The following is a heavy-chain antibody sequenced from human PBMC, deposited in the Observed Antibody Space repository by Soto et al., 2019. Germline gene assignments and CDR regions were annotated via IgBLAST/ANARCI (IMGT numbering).Heavy chain of an antibody. V-gene: IGHV4-4*07. D-gene: IGHD1-26*01. J-gene: IGHJ5*02. CDR2: ISTTGGT. CDR1: GGSISTHY. CDR3: ARVWYSKTGRLDP. Sequence: PSETLSLTCSVSGGSISTHYWSWFRQSAGKALEWIGHISTTGGTNYNPSLKSRVTMSVDTAGRAFSLQLASVTAADTAVYYCARVWYSKTGRLDPWGQGVLVTVSS.